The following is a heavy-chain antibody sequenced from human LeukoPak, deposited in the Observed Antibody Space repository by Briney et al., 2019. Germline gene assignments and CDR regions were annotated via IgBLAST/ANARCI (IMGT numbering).Heavy chain of an antibody. Sequence: GGSLRLSCETSGFSFSSYWMGWVRQSPGKGLEWVANIQQDGGEKYYVDSVKGRFIISRDNAKNSLFLQMKSLRAEDTAVYYCARTSPSWYFDLWGRGTLLTVSS. CDR3: ARTSPSWYFDL. CDR2: IQQDGGEK. CDR1: GFSFSSYW. J-gene: IGHJ2*01. D-gene: IGHD6-6*01. V-gene: IGHV3-7*01.